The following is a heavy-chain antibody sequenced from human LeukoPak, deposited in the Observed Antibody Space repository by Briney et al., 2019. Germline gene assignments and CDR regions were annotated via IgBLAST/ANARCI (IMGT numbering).Heavy chain of an antibody. D-gene: IGHD6-6*01. CDR3: AKGQVEGRPTVRFDP. V-gene: IGHV3-23*01. Sequence: GGSLRLSCAASGFTFSSYAMNWVRQTPGKGLEWVSTISGSGGATYYADSVKGRFTISRDNSKNTLYLQMNSLRAEDTAVYYCAKGQVEGRPTVRFDPWGQGTLVTVSS. CDR2: ISGSGGAT. J-gene: IGHJ5*02. CDR1: GFTFSSYA.